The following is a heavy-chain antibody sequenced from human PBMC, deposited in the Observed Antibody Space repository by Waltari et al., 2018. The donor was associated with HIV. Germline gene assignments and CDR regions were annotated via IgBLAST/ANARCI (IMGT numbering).Heavy chain of an antibody. CDR1: GFTFSSYW. CDR3: AKGGTSGYTFGFGR. J-gene: IGHJ1*01. Sequence: EVQLVESGGGLVQPGGSLRLSCAASGFTFSSYWMHWLRPAPGKGLVWVSRINSDGSITSHADSVKGRFTISRDNARNTLYLQMNSLGAEDTAMYYCAKGGTSGYTFGFGRWGQGTLVTVSS. D-gene: IGHD5-18*01. CDR2: INSDGSIT. V-gene: IGHV3-74*01.